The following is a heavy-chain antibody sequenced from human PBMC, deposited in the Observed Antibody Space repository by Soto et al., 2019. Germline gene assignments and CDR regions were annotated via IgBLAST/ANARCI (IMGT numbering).Heavy chain of an antibody. CDR1: GGSFSGYY. D-gene: IGHD1-26*01. V-gene: IGHV4-34*01. J-gene: IGHJ5*02. CDR2: INHSGST. Sequence: SETLSLTCAVYGGSFSGYYWSWIRQPPGKGLEWIGEINHSGSTNYNPSLKSRVTISVDTSKNQFSLKLSSVTAADTAVYYCARAVPAVVGATRWFDPWGQGTLVTV. CDR3: ARAVPAVVGATRWFDP.